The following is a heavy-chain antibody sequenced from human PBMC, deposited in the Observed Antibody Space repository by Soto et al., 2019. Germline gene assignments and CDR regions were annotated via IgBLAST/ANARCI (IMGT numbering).Heavy chain of an antibody. V-gene: IGHV3-30*18. Sequence: QVQLVESGGGVVQPGRSLRLFCAASGFTFSTYGLHWVRQGPGKGLEWVAVISYDGRNKYYADSVEGRFTISRDDSRNTLYLQMNSLRAEDTAVYYCAKDMSSGSGSHFDWGQGTLVTVSS. CDR3: AKDMSSGSGSHFD. J-gene: IGHJ4*02. D-gene: IGHD3-10*01. CDR2: ISYDGRNK. CDR1: GFTFSTYG.